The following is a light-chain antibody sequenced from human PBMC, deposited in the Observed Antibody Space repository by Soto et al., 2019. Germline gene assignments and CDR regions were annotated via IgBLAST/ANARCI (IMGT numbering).Light chain of an antibody. J-gene: IGKJ4*01. CDR3: QQYYSTPLT. Sequence: DIVMTQSPNSLAVSLGERAALNCKSRQSVLYTSNNQSYLAWYQQKPRQPPKLLIYWASTRESGVPDRFSGSGSGTEFTLTISSLQAEDVAVYYCQQYYSTPLTFGGGTKVEIK. V-gene: IGKV4-1*01. CDR2: WAS. CDR1: QSVLYTSNNQSY.